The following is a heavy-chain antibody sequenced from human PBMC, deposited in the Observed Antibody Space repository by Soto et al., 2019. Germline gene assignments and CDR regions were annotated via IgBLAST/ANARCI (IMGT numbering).Heavy chain of an antibody. CDR2: ISYDGSNK. D-gene: IGHD7-27*01. CDR1: GFTFSSYA. Sequence: QVQLVESGGGVVQPGRSLRLSCAASGFTFSSYAMHWVRQAPGKGLEWVAVISYDGSNKYYADSVKGRFTISRDNSKNTLYLQMNSLRAEDTAVYYCASPRGVPGDRDYWYFDLWGRGTLVTVSS. CDR3: ASPRGVPGDRDYWYFDL. V-gene: IGHV3-30-3*01. J-gene: IGHJ2*01.